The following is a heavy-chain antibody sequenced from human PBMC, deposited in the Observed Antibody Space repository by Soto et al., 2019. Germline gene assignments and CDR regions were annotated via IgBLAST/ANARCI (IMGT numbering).Heavy chain of an antibody. D-gene: IGHD2-2*02. CDR1: GFTFSNSW. J-gene: IGHJ4*02. V-gene: IGHV3-15*01. CDR3: TTDDSGHCSSTSCYKYKSSFDY. Sequence: PGXSLRLSCAASGFTFSNSWMSWVRQAPVKGREWVGRXKSKTDGGTTDYAAPVKGRFTISRDDSKNTLYLQMNSLKTEDTAVYYCTTDDSGHCSSTSCYKYKSSFDYWGQGTLVTVSS. CDR2: XKSKTDGGTT.